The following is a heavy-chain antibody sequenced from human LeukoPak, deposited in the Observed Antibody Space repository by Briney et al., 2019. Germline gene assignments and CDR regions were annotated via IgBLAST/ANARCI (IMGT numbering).Heavy chain of an antibody. CDR2: IRYDGSNK. CDR1: GFTYSSYG. J-gene: IGHJ4*02. Sequence: GGSLRLSCAASGFTYSSYGMHWVRQAPGKGLEWVAFIRYDGSNKYYADSVKGRSTISRDSSKNTLYLQMNSLRAEDTAVYYCAKDHISLAGIAQCSTSCLFDYWGQGTLVTVSS. V-gene: IGHV3-30*02. D-gene: IGHD2-2*01. CDR3: AKDHISLAGIAQCSTSCLFDY.